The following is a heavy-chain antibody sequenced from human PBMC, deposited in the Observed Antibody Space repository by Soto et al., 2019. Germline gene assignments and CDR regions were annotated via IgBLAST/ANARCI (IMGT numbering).Heavy chain of an antibody. Sequence: SETLSLTCTVSGGSISSGGYYWSWIRQHPGKGLEWIGYIYYSGSTYYNPSLKSRVTISVDTSKNQFSLKLSSVTAADTAVYYCARGHIAARKPVDYWGQGTLVTVSS. CDR1: GGSISSGGYY. V-gene: IGHV4-31*03. CDR2: IYYSGST. CDR3: ARGHIAARKPVDY. D-gene: IGHD6-6*01. J-gene: IGHJ4*02.